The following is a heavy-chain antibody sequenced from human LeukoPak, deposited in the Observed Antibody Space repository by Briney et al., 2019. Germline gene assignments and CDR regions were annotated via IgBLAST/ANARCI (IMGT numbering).Heavy chain of an antibody. D-gene: IGHD6-19*01. CDR3: ARKTGSYSSGWYVLD. J-gene: IGHJ4*02. CDR2: IYYIGST. Sequence: PGGSLRLSCAASGFTVSSNYMSWVRQAPGKGLEWIGYIYYIGSTNYNPSLKSRVTISVDTSKNQFSLKLSSVTAADTAVYYCARKTGSYSSGWYVLDWGQGTLVTVSS. CDR1: GFTVSSNY. V-gene: IGHV4-59*02.